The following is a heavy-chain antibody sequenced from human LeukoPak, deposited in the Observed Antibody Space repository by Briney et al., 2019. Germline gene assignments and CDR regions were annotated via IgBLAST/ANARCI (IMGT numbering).Heavy chain of an antibody. CDR1: GGSISSHY. J-gene: IGHJ5*02. Sequence: PSETLSLTWTVSGGSISSHYWSWIRQPAGKGLEWIGRIYTSGSTNYNPSLKSRVTMSVDTSKNQFSLKLSSVTAADTAVYYCARDNSDYGVLNWFDPWGQGTLVTVSS. D-gene: IGHD4-17*01. CDR2: IYTSGST. V-gene: IGHV4-4*07. CDR3: ARDNSDYGVLNWFDP.